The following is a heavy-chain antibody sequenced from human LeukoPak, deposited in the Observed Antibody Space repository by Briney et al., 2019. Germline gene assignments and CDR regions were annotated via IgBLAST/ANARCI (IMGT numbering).Heavy chain of an antibody. V-gene: IGHV4-38-2*02. Sequence: SETLSLTCSVSGYSISSAYYWGWIRQPPGKGLEWIGTMYHSGSTNYNPSLKSRVTISVDTSKNQFSLKLSSVTAADTAVYYCARGFYGSGSYSPPYYYMDVWGKGTTVTISS. CDR3: ARGFYGSGSYSPPYYYMDV. D-gene: IGHD3-10*01. J-gene: IGHJ6*03. CDR1: GYSISSAYY. CDR2: MYHSGST.